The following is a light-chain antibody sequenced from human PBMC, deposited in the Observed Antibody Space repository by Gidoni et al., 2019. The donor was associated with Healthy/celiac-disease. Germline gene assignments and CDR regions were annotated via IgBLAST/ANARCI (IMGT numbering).Light chain of an antibody. J-gene: IGKJ1*01. V-gene: IGKV3-20*01. Sequence: EIALTQSPGTLSLSPGERATLSCRASQSVSSSYLAWYQQKPGQAPRLLIYGASSRATGIPDRFSGSGSGTDFTLTISRLEPEDFAVYYCQQYGSSPPEGFGQGTKVEIK. CDR3: QQYGSSPPEG. CDR2: GAS. CDR1: QSVSSSY.